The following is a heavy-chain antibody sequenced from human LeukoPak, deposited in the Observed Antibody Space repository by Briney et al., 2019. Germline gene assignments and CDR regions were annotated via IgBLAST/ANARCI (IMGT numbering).Heavy chain of an antibody. J-gene: IGHJ6*02. D-gene: IGHD3-22*01. CDR2: ISSSSSTI. CDR1: GFTLSDHW. CDR3: ARDRVVHYYDSSGYYYFSGMDV. V-gene: IGHV3-48*02. Sequence: PGGSLRLSCAASGFTLSDHWMTWVRQAPGKGLEWVSYISSSSSTIYYADSVKGRFTISRDNAKNSLYLQMNSLRDEGTAVYYCARDRVVHYYDSSGYYYFSGMDVWGQGTTVTVSS.